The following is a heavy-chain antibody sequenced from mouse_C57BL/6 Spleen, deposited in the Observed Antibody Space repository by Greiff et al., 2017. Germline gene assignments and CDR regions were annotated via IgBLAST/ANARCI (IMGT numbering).Heavy chain of an antibody. CDR3: AREWYESSLYYAMDY. Sequence: QVQLQQPGAELVRPGSSVKLSCKASGYTFTSYWMHWVKQRPIQGLEWIGNIDPSDSETHYNQKFKDKATLTVDKTSSTAYMQLSSLTSEDSAVYDCAREWYESSLYYAMDYWGQGTSVTVSS. CDR2: IDPSDSET. J-gene: IGHJ4*01. D-gene: IGHD1-3*01. CDR1: GYTFTSYW. V-gene: IGHV1-52*01.